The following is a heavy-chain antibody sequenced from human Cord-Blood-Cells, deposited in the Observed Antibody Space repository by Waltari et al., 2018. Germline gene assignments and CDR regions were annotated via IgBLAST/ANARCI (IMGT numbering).Heavy chain of an antibody. CDR3: ARDMPRSASLLLWFGEFGAFDI. J-gene: IGHJ3*02. CDR2: ST. V-gene: IGHV4-59*01. Sequence: STNYNPSLKSRVTISVDTSKNQFSLKLSSVTAADTAVYYCARDMPRSASLLLWFGEFGAFDIWGQGTMVTVSS. D-gene: IGHD3-10*01.